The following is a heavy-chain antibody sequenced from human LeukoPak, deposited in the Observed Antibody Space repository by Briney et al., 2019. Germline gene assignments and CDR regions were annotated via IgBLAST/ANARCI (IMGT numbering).Heavy chain of an antibody. CDR3: AKDPYGSGSYFDY. CDR2: ISSGGTYE. D-gene: IGHD3-10*01. Sequence: PGKSLRLSCAASGFTFSNYAMHWVRQAPGKGREWVSLISSGGTYEYYADSVKGRFTISRDNSKNTLYLQMNSLRAEDTAVYYCAKDPYGSGSYFDYWGQGTLVTVSS. V-gene: IGHV3-30*01. CDR1: GFTFSNYA. J-gene: IGHJ4*02.